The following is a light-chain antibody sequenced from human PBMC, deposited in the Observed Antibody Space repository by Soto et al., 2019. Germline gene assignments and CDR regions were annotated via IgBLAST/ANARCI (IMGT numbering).Light chain of an antibody. J-gene: IGLJ2*01. CDR2: EVS. Sequence: QSVLTQPPSASESPGQSVTIPCTGVSGDVGGYTYVSWYQHSPGKAPKLLIYEVSKRPQGVPDRFTGSKSGNTASLTVSELQADDEADYYCCSSGGRNGFVVFGGGTKVTVL. CDR3: CSSGGRNGFVV. CDR1: SGDVGGYTY. V-gene: IGLV2-8*01.